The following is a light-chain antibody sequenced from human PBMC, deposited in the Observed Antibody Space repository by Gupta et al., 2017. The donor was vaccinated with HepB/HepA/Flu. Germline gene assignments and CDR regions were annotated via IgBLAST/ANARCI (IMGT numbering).Light chain of an antibody. CDR1: SSDGGHDDY. CDR2: HVN. Sequence: QSALTHPASVSGSPGQSITISCTGTSSDGGHDDYVSWYQKHPGKVPKLLIYHVNNRPSGVSNRVSGSKSGNTASLTISGLQTEDEAEYFCSSYTTSASLVFGGGTKLTVL. V-gene: IGLV2-14*03. J-gene: IGLJ2*01. CDR3: SSYTTSASLV.